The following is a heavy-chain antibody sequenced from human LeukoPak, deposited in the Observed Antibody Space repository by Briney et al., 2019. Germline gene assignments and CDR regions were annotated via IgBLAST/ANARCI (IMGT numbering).Heavy chain of an antibody. D-gene: IGHD5-18*01. CDR3: AREVGYSYGLDY. CDR1: GGTFSSYT. V-gene: IGHV1-69*04. CDR2: IIPILAIA. J-gene: IGHJ4*02. Sequence: SVKVSFKASGGTFSSYTISWVRQAPGQGLEWMGRIIPILAIANYAQKFQGRVTITADKSTSTAYMELSSLRSEDTAVYYCAREVGYSYGLDYWGQGTLVTVSS.